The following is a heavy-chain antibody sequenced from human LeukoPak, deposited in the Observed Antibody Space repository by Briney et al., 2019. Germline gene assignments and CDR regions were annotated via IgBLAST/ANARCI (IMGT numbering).Heavy chain of an antibody. CDR3: ARARPYCSGGSCYSFWFDP. V-gene: IGHV4-4*02. D-gene: IGHD2-15*01. CDR1: GASISSPFW. Sequence: SGTLSLTCAVSGASISSPFWWSWVRQTPGKGLEWIGEIYQSGSPNYNPSLKSRVTISVDTSKNQFSLKLSSVTAADTAVYYCARARPYCSGGSCYSFWFDPWGQGTLVTVSS. CDR2: IYQSGSP. J-gene: IGHJ5*02.